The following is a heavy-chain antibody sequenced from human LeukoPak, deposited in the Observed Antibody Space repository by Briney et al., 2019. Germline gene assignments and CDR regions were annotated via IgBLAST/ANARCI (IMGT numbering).Heavy chain of an antibody. J-gene: IGHJ6*03. CDR2: IRYEGSNK. Sequence: GGSLRLSCAASGFTFSSYGMHWVRQAPGKGEERVAFIRYEGSNKYYADSVKGRFTISRDNSKNTLYLQMNSLRAEDTAVYYCAKDHNWETVYYYYYYMDVWGKGTTVTISS. D-gene: IGHD1-20*01. V-gene: IGHV3-30*02. CDR1: GFTFSSYG. CDR3: AKDHNWETVYYYYYYMDV.